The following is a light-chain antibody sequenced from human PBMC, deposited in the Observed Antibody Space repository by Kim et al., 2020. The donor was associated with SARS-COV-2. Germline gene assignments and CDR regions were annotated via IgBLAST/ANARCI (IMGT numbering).Light chain of an antibody. Sequence: ASIGDRVTITCRASQDIGNYLVWYQQRPGKAPKYLISAASVLRSGVPSRFSGSGSGTDFTLTISGLQPEDVATYYCQKYDSAPWTFGPGTKVDIK. V-gene: IGKV1-27*01. CDR3: QKYDSAPWT. CDR1: QDIGNY. CDR2: AAS. J-gene: IGKJ1*01.